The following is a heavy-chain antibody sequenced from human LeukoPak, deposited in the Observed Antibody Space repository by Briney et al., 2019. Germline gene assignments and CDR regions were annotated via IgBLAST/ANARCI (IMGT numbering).Heavy chain of an antibody. CDR3: ARQLYDSSGYYYFGRLEYFDY. D-gene: IGHD3-22*01. Sequence: SETLSLTCTVSGGSINSSIYYWGWIRQPPGKGLEWIGSMYYSGSTNYNPSLKSRVTISVDTSKNQFSLKLSSVTAADTAVYYCARQLYDSSGYYYFGRLEYFDYWGQGTLVTVSS. CDR1: GGSINSSIYY. CDR2: MYYSGST. J-gene: IGHJ4*02. V-gene: IGHV4-39*01.